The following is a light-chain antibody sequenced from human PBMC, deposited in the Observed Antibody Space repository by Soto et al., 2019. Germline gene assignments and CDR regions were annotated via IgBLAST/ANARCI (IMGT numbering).Light chain of an antibody. J-gene: IGLJ3*02. CDR1: SSNIGSET. Sequence: QSVLTQPPSVSGSPGQRVSISCSGGSSNIGSETVNWYQHLPGVAPKLLIYFNNQRPSGVPDRFSGSKSGTSASLAISGLQTGDEADYYCSAWDDILKAWMFGGGTKLTVL. CDR3: SAWDDILKAWM. V-gene: IGLV1-44*01. CDR2: FNN.